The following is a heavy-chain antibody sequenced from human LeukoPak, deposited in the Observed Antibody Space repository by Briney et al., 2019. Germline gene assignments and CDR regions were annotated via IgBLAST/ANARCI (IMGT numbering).Heavy chain of an antibody. J-gene: IGHJ4*02. D-gene: IGHD1-1*01. CDR2: INPSTGGT. V-gene: IGHV1-2*02. CDR3: MKDWVDYWNDY. Sequence: GASVKVSCKTSGFTFTGYYIHWVRQAPGQRFEWLGWINPSTGGTDYAQNFQGRLTLTRDTSINTAYLELSSLRIDDTAVYYCMKDWVDYWNDYWGQETLVTVSS. CDR1: GFTFTGYY.